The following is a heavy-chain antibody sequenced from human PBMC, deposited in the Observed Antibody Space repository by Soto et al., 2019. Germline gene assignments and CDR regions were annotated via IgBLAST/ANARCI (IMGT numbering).Heavy chain of an antibody. V-gene: IGHV4-61*01. D-gene: IGHD2-8*01. CDR2: IYYTGNA. Sequence: LSLTCTVSGGSVSSVSYHWSWIRQPPGKGLEWIGNIYYTGNANYNPSLKSRVTILADTSKNQFSLRLSSVIAADTAVYYCARQPRYCTSAICPFDYWGLGTLVTVSS. J-gene: IGHJ4*02. CDR1: GGSVSSVSYH. CDR3: ARQPRYCTSAICPFDY.